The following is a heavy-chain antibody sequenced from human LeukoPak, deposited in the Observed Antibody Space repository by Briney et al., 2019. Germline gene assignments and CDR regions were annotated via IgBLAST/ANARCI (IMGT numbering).Heavy chain of an antibody. V-gene: IGHV3-7*01. CDR3: AWQRYSDY. J-gene: IGHJ4*02. D-gene: IGHD1-1*01. CDR2: IKEDGSEN. CDR1: GFTFSRYW. Sequence: PGGSLRLSCAASGFTFSRYWMTWVRQAPGKGLEWVANIKEDGSENSYVESVKGRFTISRDNAKNSLYLQLNSLRAEDTAVYFCAWQRYSDYWGQGTLVTVSS.